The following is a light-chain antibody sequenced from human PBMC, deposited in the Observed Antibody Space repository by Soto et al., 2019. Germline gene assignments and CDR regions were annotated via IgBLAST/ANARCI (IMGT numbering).Light chain of an antibody. CDR2: EVN. Sequence: QSVLTQPPSASGSPGQSVTISCTGTNSNVGDYNYVSWYRQHPGKVPKLMIYEVNMRPSGVPDRFSGSKSGNTASLTVSGLQAEDEADYYCSSYAGSNNHVVFGGGTKVTVL. V-gene: IGLV2-8*01. CDR3: SSYAGSNNHVV. CDR1: NSNVGDYNY. J-gene: IGLJ2*01.